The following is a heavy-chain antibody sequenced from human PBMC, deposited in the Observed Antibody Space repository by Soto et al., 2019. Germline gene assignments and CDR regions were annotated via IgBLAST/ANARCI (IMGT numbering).Heavy chain of an antibody. CDR2: IIPIFGTA. J-gene: IGHJ4*02. CDR3: ARGGYDFWSGYSN. D-gene: IGHD3-3*01. CDR1: GGTFSSYA. V-gene: IGHV1-69*13. Sequence: ASVKVSCKSSGGTFSSYAISWVRQAPGQGLEWMGGIIPIFGTANYAQKFQGRVTITADESTSTAYMELSSLRSEDTAVYYCARGGYDFWSGYSNWGQETLVTVSS.